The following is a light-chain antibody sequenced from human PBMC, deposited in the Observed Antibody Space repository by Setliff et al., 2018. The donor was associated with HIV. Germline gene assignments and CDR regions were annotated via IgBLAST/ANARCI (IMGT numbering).Light chain of an antibody. CDR2: EVS. V-gene: IGLV2-23*02. Sequence: VLAQPASVSGSPGQSITISCTGTSTDVGTYNLVSWYQQHPGKAPKVMIYEVSKRPSGISNRFSGSKSGNTASLTISGLQPEDESDYYCCSYASGSTSLFVFGTGTKVTVL. CDR1: STDVGTYNL. CDR3: CSYASGSTSLFV. J-gene: IGLJ1*01.